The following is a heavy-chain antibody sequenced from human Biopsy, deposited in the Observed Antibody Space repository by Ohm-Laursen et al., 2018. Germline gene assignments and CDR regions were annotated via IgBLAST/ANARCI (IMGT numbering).Heavy chain of an antibody. D-gene: IGHD2-15*01. J-gene: IGHJ4*02. CDR1: GGIFSRYV. V-gene: IGHV1-69*04. Sequence: SVKVSCKASGGIFSRYVMSWVRQAPGQGLEWMGRIIPLLGITNYAERFQGRVTISVDRSTSTAYLELSSLTSEDTAMFYCAREAIGYQLPCDDWGQGTLVTVSS. CDR3: AREAIGYQLPCDD. CDR2: IIPLLGIT.